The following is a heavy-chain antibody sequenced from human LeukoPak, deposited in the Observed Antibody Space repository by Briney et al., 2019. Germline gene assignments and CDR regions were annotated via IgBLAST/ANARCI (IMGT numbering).Heavy chain of an antibody. CDR3: AKYGSYHDY. CDR1: GGSISSFY. D-gene: IGHD1-26*01. J-gene: IGHJ4*02. V-gene: IGHV4-59*01. CDR2: IYYSGST. Sequence: SETLSLTCTVSGGSISSFYWSWIRQPPGKGLEWIGYIYYSGSTNYNPSLKSRVTISVDTSKNQFSLKLSSVTAADTAIYYCAKYGSYHDYWGQGTLVTVSS.